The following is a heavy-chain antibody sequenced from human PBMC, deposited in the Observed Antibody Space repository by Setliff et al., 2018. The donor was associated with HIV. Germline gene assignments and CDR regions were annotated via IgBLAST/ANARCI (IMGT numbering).Heavy chain of an antibody. V-gene: IGHV1-2*06. D-gene: IGHD3-10*02. J-gene: IGHJ3*02. CDR3: ARPRMFDSFDI. CDR1: SEYTFTNFD. CDR2: ISPQNGVA. Sequence: ASVKVSCKASSEYTFTNFDINWVRQAPGQGLEWMGRISPQNGVAEYAPKFLGRVTMTLDTSISTAFLEIPRVTSDDAAVYYCARPRMFDSFDIWGQGTMVTVSS.